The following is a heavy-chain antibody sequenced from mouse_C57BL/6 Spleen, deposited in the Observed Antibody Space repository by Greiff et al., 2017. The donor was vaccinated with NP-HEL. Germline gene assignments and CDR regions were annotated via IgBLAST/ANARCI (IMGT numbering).Heavy chain of an antibody. CDR2: IWSGGST. V-gene: IGHV2-2*01. Sequence: VQLVESGPGLVQPSQSLSITCTVSGFSLTSYGVHWVRQSPGKGLEWLGVIWSGGSTDYNAAFISRLSISKDNSKSQVFFKMNSLQADDTAIYYCARNDGYLNYYAMDYWGQGTSVTVSS. CDR3: ARNDGYLNYYAMDY. D-gene: IGHD2-3*01. CDR1: GFSLTSYG. J-gene: IGHJ4*01.